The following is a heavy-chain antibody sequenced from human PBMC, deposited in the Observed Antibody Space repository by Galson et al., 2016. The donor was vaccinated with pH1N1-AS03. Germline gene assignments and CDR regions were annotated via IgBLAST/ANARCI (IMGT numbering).Heavy chain of an antibody. CDR1: GFTFRNFA. Sequence: SLRLSCAASGFTFRNFAVHWVRQAPGQGLEYVSTISSEGGSAFYADSVKDRFTISRDNSQNMLFLQLRSVRPEDTAVYYCVKGHHDLFRRSGHFGNWGQGTLVTVSP. CDR2: ISSEGGSA. D-gene: IGHD3-22*01. CDR3: VKGHHDLFRRSGHFGN. V-gene: IGHV3-64D*06. J-gene: IGHJ4*02.